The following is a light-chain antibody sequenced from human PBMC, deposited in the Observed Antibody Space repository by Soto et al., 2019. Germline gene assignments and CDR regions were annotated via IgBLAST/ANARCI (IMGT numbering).Light chain of an antibody. CDR2: SNK. CDR3: AAWDDSLNGPV. J-gene: IGLJ2*01. V-gene: IGLV1-44*01. Sequence: QSVLTQPPSASGTPGQRVTISCSGSSSNIGSNTVNWYQHLPGTAPKLLIYSNKQRPPGVPDRFSGSKSGTSASLAISGLQSEDEADYYCAAWDDSLNGPVFGGGTKLTVL. CDR1: SSNIGSNT.